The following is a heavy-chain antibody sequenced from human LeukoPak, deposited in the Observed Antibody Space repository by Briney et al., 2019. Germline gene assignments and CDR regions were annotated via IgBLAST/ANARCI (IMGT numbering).Heavy chain of an antibody. D-gene: IGHD3-22*01. Sequence: GGSLRLSCAASGFTFSSYGMHWVRQAPSKGLEWVAFIRYDGSNKYYADSVKGRFTISRDNSKNTLYLQMNSLRAEDTAVYYCAKDRAEYYYDSSGYYSNWGQGTLVTVSS. V-gene: IGHV3-30*02. CDR2: IRYDGSNK. J-gene: IGHJ4*02. CDR1: GFTFSSYG. CDR3: AKDRAEYYYDSSGYYSN.